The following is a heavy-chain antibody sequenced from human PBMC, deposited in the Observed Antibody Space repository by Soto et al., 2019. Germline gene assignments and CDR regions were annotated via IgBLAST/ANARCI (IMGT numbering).Heavy chain of an antibody. CDR2: IKQDGSEK. Sequence: RGSLILSCAASGFTFSSYWMSWVRQAPGKGLEWVANIKQDGSEKYYVDSVKGRFTISRDNAKNSLYLQMNSLRAEDTAVYYCARGDRILWFGDLSKITNFDYWGQG. J-gene: IGHJ4*02. V-gene: IGHV3-7*01. CDR3: ARGDRILWFGDLSKITNFDY. CDR1: GFTFSSYW. D-gene: IGHD3-10*01.